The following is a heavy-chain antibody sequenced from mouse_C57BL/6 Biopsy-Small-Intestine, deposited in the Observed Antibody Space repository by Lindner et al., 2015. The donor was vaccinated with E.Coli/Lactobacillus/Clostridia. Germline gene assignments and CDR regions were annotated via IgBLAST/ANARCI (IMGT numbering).Heavy chain of an antibody. CDR2: IRSKSNNYAT. Sequence: EVQLQESGGGLVQPKGSLKLSCAASGFSFNTYAMNRVRQAPGKGLEWVARIRSKSNNYATYYADSVKDRFTISRDDSESMLYLQMNNLKTEDTAMYYCVRYDYDYYAMDYWGQGTSVTVSS. CDR1: GFSFNTYA. CDR3: VRYDYDYYAMDY. J-gene: IGHJ4*01. D-gene: IGHD2-4*01. V-gene: IGHV10-1*01.